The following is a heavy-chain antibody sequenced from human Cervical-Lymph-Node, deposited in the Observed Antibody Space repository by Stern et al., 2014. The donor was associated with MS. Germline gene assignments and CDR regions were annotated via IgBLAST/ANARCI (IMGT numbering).Heavy chain of an antibody. V-gene: IGHV4-31*03. J-gene: IGHJ6*02. Sequence: DQLVESGPGLVKPSQTLSLTCTVSGGSINNGDYYWSWVRQHPGKGLEWLGYIYYSGATYYNPSLKGRLTISVDKSKRHFSLKLTSVTAADTAVYYCARELSGMYGMDVWGQGTTVTVSS. D-gene: IGHD1-1*01. CDR1: GGSINNGDYY. CDR2: IYYSGAT. CDR3: ARELSGMYGMDV.